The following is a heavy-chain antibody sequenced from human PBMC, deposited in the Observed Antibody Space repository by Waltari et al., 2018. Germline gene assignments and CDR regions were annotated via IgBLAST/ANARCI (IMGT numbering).Heavy chain of an antibody. Sequence: QVQLVESGGGVVQPGRSLRLSCAASGFTFSSYGMHWGRQAPGKGLEWVAVIWYDGSNKYYADSVKGRFTISRDNSKNTLYLQMNSLRAEDTAVYYCASGLGYMDYWGQGTLVTVSS. D-gene: IGHD1-1*01. CDR2: IWYDGSNK. CDR3: ASGLGYMDY. CDR1: GFTFSSYG. J-gene: IGHJ4*02. V-gene: IGHV3-33*01.